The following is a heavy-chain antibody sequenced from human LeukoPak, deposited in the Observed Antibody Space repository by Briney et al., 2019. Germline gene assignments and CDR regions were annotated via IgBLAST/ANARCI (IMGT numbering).Heavy chain of an antibody. CDR3: AKPFVVTALSYFDY. J-gene: IGHJ4*02. Sequence: PGGSLRLSCAASGFTFSSYGMSWVRQAPGKGLEWFSAISGSGGSTYYADSVKGRFTISRDNSKNTLYLQMNSLRAEDTAVYYCAKPFVVTALSYFDYWGQGTLVTVSS. V-gene: IGHV3-23*01. CDR1: GFTFSSYG. CDR2: ISGSGGST. D-gene: IGHD2-21*02.